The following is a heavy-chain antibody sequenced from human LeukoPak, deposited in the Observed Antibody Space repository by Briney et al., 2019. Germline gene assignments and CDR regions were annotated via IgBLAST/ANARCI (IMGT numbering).Heavy chain of an antibody. D-gene: IGHD4-17*01. CDR3: AKTPNGGDYAYYFHF. CDR1: GFTFSSYG. CDR2: IRYDGSNK. Sequence: GGSLRLSCAASGFTFSSYGMHWVLQAPGKGLEWVAFIRYDGSNKYYADSVKGRFTISRDNSKNTLYLQVDSLRAEDTAVYYCAKTPNGGDYAYYFHFWGQGTLVTVSS. J-gene: IGHJ4*02. V-gene: IGHV3-30*02.